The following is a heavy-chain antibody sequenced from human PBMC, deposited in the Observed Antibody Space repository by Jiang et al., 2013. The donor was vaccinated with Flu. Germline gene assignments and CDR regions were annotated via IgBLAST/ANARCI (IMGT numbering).Heavy chain of an antibody. CDR3: GSAGYCSSTSCYRPDYYYGMDV. D-gene: IGHD2-2*02. CDR2: QDGSXK. Sequence: QDGSXKYYVDSVKGRFTISRDKAKNSLYLQMNSLRAEDTAVYYCGSAGYCSSTSCYRPDYYYGMDVWGQGTTVTVSS. J-gene: IGHJ6*02. V-gene: IGHV3-7*01.